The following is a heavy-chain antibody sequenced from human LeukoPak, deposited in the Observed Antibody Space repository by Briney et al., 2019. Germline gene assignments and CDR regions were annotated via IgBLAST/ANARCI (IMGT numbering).Heavy chain of an antibody. CDR1: GFTFSSYG. D-gene: IGHD3-3*01. CDR3: AKGNAEWHDWFDP. Sequence: PGGSLRLSCAASGFTFSSYGMHWVRQAPGKGLEWVAFIRYDGSNKYYADSVKGRFTISRDNSKNTLYLQMNSLRAEDTAVYYCAKGNAEWHDWFDPWGQGTLVTVSS. CDR2: IRYDGSNK. V-gene: IGHV3-30*02. J-gene: IGHJ5*02.